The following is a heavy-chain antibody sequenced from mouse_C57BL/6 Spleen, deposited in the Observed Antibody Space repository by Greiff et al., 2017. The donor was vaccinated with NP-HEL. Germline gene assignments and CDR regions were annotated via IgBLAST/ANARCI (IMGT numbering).Heavy chain of an antibody. Sequence: VQLQQSGAELVKPGASVKLSCKASGYTFTSYWMHWVKQRPGQGLEWIGMIHPNSGSTNYNEKFKSKATLTVDKSSSTAYMQLSSLTSEDSAVYCCARDYGSSQFAYWGKGTLVTVSA. V-gene: IGHV1-64*01. CDR1: GYTFTSYW. D-gene: IGHD1-1*01. CDR2: IHPNSGST. CDR3: ARDYGSSQFAY. J-gene: IGHJ3*01.